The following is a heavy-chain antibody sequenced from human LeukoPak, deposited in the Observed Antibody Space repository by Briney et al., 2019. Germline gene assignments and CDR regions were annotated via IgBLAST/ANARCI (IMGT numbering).Heavy chain of an antibody. Sequence: SETLSLTCAVYGGSFSGYYWSWIRQPPGKGLEWIGEINHSGSTNYNPSLKSRVTTSVDTSKNQFSLKLSSVTAADTAVYYCARSLQIIAAGYNWFDPWGQGTLVTVSS. CDR2: INHSGST. CDR3: ARSLQIIAAGYNWFDP. D-gene: IGHD6-13*01. CDR1: GGSFSGYY. J-gene: IGHJ5*02. V-gene: IGHV4-34*01.